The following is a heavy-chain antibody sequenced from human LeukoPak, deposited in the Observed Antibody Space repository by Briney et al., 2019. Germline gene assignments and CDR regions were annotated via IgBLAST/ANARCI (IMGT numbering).Heavy chain of an antibody. CDR3: ARGPRTIFGAVRHMDV. CDR1: GYTFTSYD. J-gene: IGHJ6*03. Sequence: ASVKVSCKASGYTFTSYDINWVRQATGQGLEWMGWMNPNSGNTGYAQKFQGRVTITRNTSISTAYMELSSLRSEDTAVYYCARGPRTIFGAVRHMDVWGKGTTVTVSS. D-gene: IGHD3-3*01. V-gene: IGHV1-8*03. CDR2: MNPNSGNT.